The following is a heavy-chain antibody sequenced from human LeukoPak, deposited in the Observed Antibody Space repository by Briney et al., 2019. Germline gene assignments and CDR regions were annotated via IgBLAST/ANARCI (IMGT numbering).Heavy chain of an antibody. J-gene: IGHJ6*02. D-gene: IGHD2/OR15-2a*01. Sequence: TGGSLRLSCVVSGFKFKSFWMTWVRQAPGKGLEWVATIKQDGRETYYVDSVRGRFTLSRDNAKNSLFLQMNSLRVEDTALYYCARGLYAMDVWGQGTSVIVSS. V-gene: IGHV3-7*05. CDR3: ARGLYAMDV. CDR1: GFKFKSFW. CDR2: IKQDGRET.